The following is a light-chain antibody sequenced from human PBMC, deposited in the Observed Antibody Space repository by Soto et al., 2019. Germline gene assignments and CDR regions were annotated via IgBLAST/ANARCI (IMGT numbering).Light chain of an antibody. Sequence: SLLAQPASVSGSPGQSIAISCTGSSSDIGIYKYVSWYQQHPGKVPKLIIYEVTYRPSWVSNRFSSSTSGNTASLTISGLQAEDEADYYCSSYTTSSTRVFGPGTKVTV. CDR1: SSDIGIYKY. V-gene: IGLV2-14*01. J-gene: IGLJ1*01. CDR2: EVT. CDR3: SSYTTSSTRV.